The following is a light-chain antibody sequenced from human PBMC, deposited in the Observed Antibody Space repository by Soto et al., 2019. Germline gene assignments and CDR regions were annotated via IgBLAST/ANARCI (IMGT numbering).Light chain of an antibody. CDR3: SSYAGSSTYV. CDR2: EVT. Sequence: QSALTQPGSVSGSPGQSITISCTGTSSDVGGYNYVSWYQQHPGKAPKLIIYEVTKRPSGVSDRFSGSKSGNTASLTISGLQAEDEADYYCSSYAGSSTYVFGTGTKLTVL. J-gene: IGLJ1*01. CDR1: SSDVGGYNY. V-gene: IGLV2-23*02.